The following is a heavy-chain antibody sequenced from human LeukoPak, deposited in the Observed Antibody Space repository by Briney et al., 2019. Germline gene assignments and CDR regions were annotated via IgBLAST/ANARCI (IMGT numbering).Heavy chain of an antibody. Sequence: GGPLRLSCAASGFTFSNNALSWVPQAPGKGLEGVLAISGSGGSTYYADSVKGRLTISRDNSKNTLYLQMNSLRAEDTAVYYCAKGYNWFDPWGQGTLVTVSS. V-gene: IGHV3-23*01. CDR2: ISGSGGST. CDR3: AKGYNWFDP. CDR1: GFTFSNNA. J-gene: IGHJ5*02.